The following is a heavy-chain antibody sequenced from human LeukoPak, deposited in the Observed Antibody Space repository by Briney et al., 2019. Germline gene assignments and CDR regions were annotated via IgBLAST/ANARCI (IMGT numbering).Heavy chain of an antibody. V-gene: IGHV1-69*04. CDR3: AVGRDGYNYGPNYNYYYGMDV. J-gene: IGHJ6*02. CDR2: IIPILGIA. Sequence: SVKVSCKASGYTFTSYGISWVRQAPGQGLEWMGRIIPILGIANYAQKFQGRVTITADKSTSTAYMELSSLRSEDTAVYYCAVGRDGYNYGPNYNYYYGMDVWGQGTTVTVSS. CDR1: GYTFTSYG. D-gene: IGHD5-24*01.